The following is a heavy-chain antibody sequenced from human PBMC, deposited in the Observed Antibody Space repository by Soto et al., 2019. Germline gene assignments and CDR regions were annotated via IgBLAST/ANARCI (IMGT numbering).Heavy chain of an antibody. V-gene: IGHV4-31*03. D-gene: IGHD3-22*01. J-gene: IGHJ4*02. CDR3: AREGASGYYCVVDY. Sequence: PSETLSLTCTVSGGSISSGGYYWSWIRQHPGKGLEWIGYIYYSGSTYYNPSLKSRVTISVDTSKNQFSLKLSSVTAADTAVYYCAREGASGYYCVVDYWGQGTLVTVSS. CDR1: GGSISSGGYY. CDR2: IYYSGST.